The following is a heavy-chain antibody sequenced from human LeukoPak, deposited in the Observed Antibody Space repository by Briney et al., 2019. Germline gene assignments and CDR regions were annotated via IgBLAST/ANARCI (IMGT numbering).Heavy chain of an antibody. V-gene: IGHV1-2*02. CDR1: GYTITGYY. CDR2: VNPNSAGT. Sequence: GASVKVSCKASGYTITGYYMHWVRQAPGQGLEWMGWVNPNSAGTNYAQKFQGRVTMTRDTSISTAYMELSRLRSDDTAVYYCARAPQDYDFWSGSDEARHIHYYYYYGMDVWGQGTTVTVSS. CDR3: ARAPQDYDFWSGSDEARHIHYYYYYGMDV. J-gene: IGHJ6*02. D-gene: IGHD3-3*01.